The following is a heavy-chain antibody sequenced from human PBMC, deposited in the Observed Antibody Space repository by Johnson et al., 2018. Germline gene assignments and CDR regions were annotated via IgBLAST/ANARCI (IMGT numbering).Heavy chain of an antibody. CDR2: IKQDGSEK. CDR3: ARPSSSYYYYYLDV. Sequence: VQLVQSGGGLVQPGGSLRLSCAASGFTFSNYWMSWVRQAPGKGLEWVANIKQDGSEKYYVGSVKGRFTISRDNAKNSLYLQMNSLRAEDTAVYYCARPSSSYYYYYLDVWGKGTTVTVSS. CDR1: GFTFSNYW. D-gene: IGHD1-26*01. V-gene: IGHV3-7*01. J-gene: IGHJ6*03.